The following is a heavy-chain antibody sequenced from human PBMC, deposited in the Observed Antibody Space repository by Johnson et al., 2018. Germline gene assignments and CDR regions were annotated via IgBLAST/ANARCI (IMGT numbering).Heavy chain of an antibody. CDR1: GFTFSSYA. CDR3: ARGTYSGYDLDY. CDR2: ISYAGSNK. V-gene: IGHV3-30-3*01. J-gene: IGHJ4*02. D-gene: IGHD5-12*01. Sequence: QVQLVQSGGGVVQPGGSLRLSCAASGFTFSSYAMNWVRQAPGKGLEWVAVISYAGSNKYYADSVKGRFTISSDNSKNTLYLQMNSLRAEDTAVYYCARGTYSGYDLDYWGQGTLVTVSS.